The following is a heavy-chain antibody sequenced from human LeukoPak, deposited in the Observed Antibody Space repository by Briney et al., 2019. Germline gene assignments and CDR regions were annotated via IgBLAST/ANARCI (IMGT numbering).Heavy chain of an antibody. D-gene: IGHD3-10*01. Sequence: PSETLSLTYTVSGGSISSHYWSWIRQPPGKGLEWIGYIYYSGSTNYNPSLKSRVTISVDTSKNQFSLKLSSVTAADTAVYYCARYYGSGSYYYFDYWGQGTLATVSS. V-gene: IGHV4-59*11. CDR3: ARYYGSGSYYYFDY. J-gene: IGHJ4*02. CDR1: GGSISSHY. CDR2: IYYSGST.